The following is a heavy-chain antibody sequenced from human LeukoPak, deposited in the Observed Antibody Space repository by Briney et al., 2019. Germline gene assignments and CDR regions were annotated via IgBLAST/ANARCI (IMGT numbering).Heavy chain of an antibody. J-gene: IGHJ5*02. V-gene: IGHV4-4*07. D-gene: IGHD3-16*01. Sequence: SETLSLTCIVSGGSINNYYWSWIRQPAGKGLEWIGRIYTGGTTNYNPSLKSRVTMSVDTSRNQFSLRLTSVTAADTAVYYCAKGDYYDGGGRNWFDPWGQGTLVTVSS. CDR3: AKGDYYDGGGRNWFDP. CDR1: GGSINNYY. CDR2: IYTGGTT.